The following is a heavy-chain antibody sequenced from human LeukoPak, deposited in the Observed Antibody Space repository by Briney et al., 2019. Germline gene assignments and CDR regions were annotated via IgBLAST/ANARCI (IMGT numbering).Heavy chain of an antibody. CDR2: ITGRGDAT. J-gene: IGHJ3*02. V-gene: IGHV3-23*01. Sequence: PGGSLRLSCAGSDFSFITYAMSWVRQAPGKGLEWVSTITGRGDATYYADSVKGRFTISRDNSKNTLYLQMNSLRAEDTAVYYCAKDREDILTGYPHAFDIWGQGTMVTVSS. CDR1: DFSFITYA. CDR3: AKDREDILTGYPHAFDI. D-gene: IGHD3-9*01.